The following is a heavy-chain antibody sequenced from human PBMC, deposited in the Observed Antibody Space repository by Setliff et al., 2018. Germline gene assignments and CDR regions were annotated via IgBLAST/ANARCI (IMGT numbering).Heavy chain of an antibody. D-gene: IGHD3-22*01. Sequence: PSETLSLTCTVSGGSISSGGYYWSWIRQHPGKGLEWIGYIYYSGSTSYYNPSLKSRVTMSVDKSKNQFSLKLTSVTAADTAVYYCAGGLEGEDYDNRGSLDFWGQGTLVTVSS. J-gene: IGHJ4*02. CDR3: AGGLEGEDYDNRGSLDF. CDR2: IYYSGSTS. V-gene: IGHV4-31*03. CDR1: GGSISSGGYY.